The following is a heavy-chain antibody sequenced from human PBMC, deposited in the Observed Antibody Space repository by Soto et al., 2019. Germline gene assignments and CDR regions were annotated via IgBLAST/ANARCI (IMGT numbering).Heavy chain of an antibody. Sequence: QVQLQQWGAGLLKPSETLSLTCAVYGGSFSGYYWSWIRQPPGKGLAWLGEINHSGSTNYNPSLKSRVTISVDTSKNQFSLKLSSVTDADTAVYYCARGGYSGDDWYSYAFDIWGQGTMVTVSS. CDR2: INHSGST. V-gene: IGHV4-34*01. J-gene: IGHJ3*02. CDR1: GGSFSGYY. D-gene: IGHD5-12*01. CDR3: ARGGYSGDDWYSYAFDI.